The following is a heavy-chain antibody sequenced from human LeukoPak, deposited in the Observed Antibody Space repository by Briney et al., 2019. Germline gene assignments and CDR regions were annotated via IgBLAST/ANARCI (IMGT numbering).Heavy chain of an antibody. CDR2: INHRGTT. CDR3: ARRSRMGLDP. CDR1: GGSFGGYY. V-gene: IGHV4-34*01. Sequence: PSETLSLTCAVYGGSFGGYYWSWIRQPPGKGREGMGEINHRGTTNYNPSLKSRVTISVDTSKHQSSLPLSSVTAAHTAVYYCARRSRMGLDPWGQGTLVAVSS. J-gene: IGHJ5*02.